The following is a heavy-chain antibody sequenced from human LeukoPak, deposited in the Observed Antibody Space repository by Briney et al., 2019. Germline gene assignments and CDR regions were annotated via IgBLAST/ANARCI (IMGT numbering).Heavy chain of an antibody. CDR1: GFTFSSYE. Sequence: GGSLRLSCAASGFTFSSYEMNWVRQAPGKGLEWVSYISSSGSFIYYADSVKGRFTISRDNAKNSLYLQMNSLRAEGTAVYYCAKNPGHYGDYVSHYYYGMDVWGQGTTVTVSS. CDR3: AKNPGHYGDYVSHYYYGMDV. V-gene: IGHV3-48*03. J-gene: IGHJ6*02. CDR2: ISSSGSFI. D-gene: IGHD4-17*01.